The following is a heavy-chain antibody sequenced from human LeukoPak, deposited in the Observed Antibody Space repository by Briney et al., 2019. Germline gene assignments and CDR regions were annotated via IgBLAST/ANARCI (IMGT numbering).Heavy chain of an antibody. J-gene: IGHJ4*02. V-gene: IGHV3-23*01. D-gene: IGHD3-22*01. Sequence: QPGGSLRLSCAASGFTFSSYGMSWVRQAPGKGLEWVSAISDSVTSTYYADSVKGRFTISRANSKNTLYLQMKSLRAEDTAIYYCAKIGYDDPPLDYWGQGTLVTVSS. CDR1: GFTFSSYG. CDR3: AKIGYDDPPLDY. CDR2: ISDSVTST.